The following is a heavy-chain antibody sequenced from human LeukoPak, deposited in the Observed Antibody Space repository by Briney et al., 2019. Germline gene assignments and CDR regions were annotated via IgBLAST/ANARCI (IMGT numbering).Heavy chain of an antibody. CDR2: VYHSGST. CDR3: ARNDSSGYFDY. V-gene: IGHV4-38-2*01. D-gene: IGHD3-22*01. J-gene: IGHJ4*02. Sequence: KPSETLSLTCAVSDYSISSGDYLGWIRHPPGKGLEWIGSVYHSGSTHYSPPLKSRVTISVETSKNQFSLKMSSVTAAEKAVYYCARNDSSGYFDYWGQGTLVTVSS. CDR1: DYSISSGDY.